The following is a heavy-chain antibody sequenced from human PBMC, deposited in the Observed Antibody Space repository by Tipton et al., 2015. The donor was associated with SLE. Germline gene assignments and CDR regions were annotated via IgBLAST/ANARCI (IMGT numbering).Heavy chain of an antibody. D-gene: IGHD3-3*01. J-gene: IGHJ3*02. V-gene: IGHV1-46*01. CDR1: GYTFTSYY. CDR3: AGPILRGEGNALDI. CDR2: INPSGGST. Sequence: QVQLVQSGPEAKKPGASVKVSCKASGYTFTSYYMHWVRQAPGQGLEWMGIINPSGGSTSYAQKFQGRVTMTRDTTTSTVYMELRALGAEEQPVYYCAGPILRGEGNALDIWGQGTRVTVTS.